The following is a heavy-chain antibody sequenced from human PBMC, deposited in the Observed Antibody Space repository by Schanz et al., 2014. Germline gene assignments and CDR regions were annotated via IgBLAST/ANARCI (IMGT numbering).Heavy chain of an antibody. CDR1: GYTFSSYG. CDR3: ARGYGDSPTDF. D-gene: IGHD4-17*01. V-gene: IGHV1-69*04. CDR2: IIPILGIA. Sequence: QVQLVQSGAEVKKPGASVKVSCKASGYTFSSYGITWVRQAPGQGLEWMGRIIPILGIANYAQKFQGRVTNTADKSTSTAYMDLSSLRPEDTAVYYCARGYGDSPTDFWGQGTLVTVSS. J-gene: IGHJ4*02.